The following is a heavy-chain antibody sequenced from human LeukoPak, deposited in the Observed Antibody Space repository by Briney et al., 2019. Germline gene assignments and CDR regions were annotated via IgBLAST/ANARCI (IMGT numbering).Heavy chain of an antibody. CDR3: ARDREDYGGNSCLAY. CDR1: GGSISSYY. Sequence: SETLSLACTVSGGSISSYYWSWIRQPAGKGLEWIGRIYTSGSTNYNPSLKSRVTMSVDTSKNQFSLKLSSVTAADTAVYYCARDREDYGGNSCLAYWGQGTLVTVSS. D-gene: IGHD4-23*01. V-gene: IGHV4-4*07. J-gene: IGHJ4*02. CDR2: IYTSGST.